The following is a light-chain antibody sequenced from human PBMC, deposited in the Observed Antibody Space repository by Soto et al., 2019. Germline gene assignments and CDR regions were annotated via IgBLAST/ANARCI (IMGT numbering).Light chain of an antibody. CDR2: EVS. V-gene: IGLV2-8*01. CDR3: TSYVGSNIWV. Sequence: QSVLTQPPSASGSTGQSVTISCTGTSSDVGAYKYVSWYQQYPGKAPKLMIYEVSKRPSGVPDRFSGSKSGNTASLTVSGLQAEDEADYYCTSYVGSNIWVFGGGTKLTVL. CDR1: SSDVGAYKY. J-gene: IGLJ3*02.